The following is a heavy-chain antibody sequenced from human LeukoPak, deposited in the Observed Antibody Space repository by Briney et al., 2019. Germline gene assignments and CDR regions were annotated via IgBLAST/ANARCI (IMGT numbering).Heavy chain of an antibody. D-gene: IGHD5-12*01. V-gene: IGHV3-23*01. CDR1: GFTFSSYV. CDR3: AKTSPPPGSCAYANFDY. CDR2: ISGGASFT. J-gene: IGHJ4*02. Sequence: PGGSLRLSCAASGFTFSSYVITWVRQAPGRGLEWVSGISGGASFTYYADSVKGRFTISRDNSRSTLYLQMDSLRTEDTAVYYCAKTSPPPGSCAYANFDYWGQGTLVTVSS.